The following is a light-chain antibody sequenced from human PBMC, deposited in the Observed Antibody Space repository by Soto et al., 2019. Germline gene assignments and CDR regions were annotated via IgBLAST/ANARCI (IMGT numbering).Light chain of an antibody. CDR1: QSISSN. CDR2: AAS. V-gene: IGKV1-39*01. CDR3: QQSYSIPYT. Sequence: DIPMTQSASSLSASVGDRVTITCRASQSISSNLNWHQQKPGKAPKVLIYAASSLQSGVPSRFSGSGSGTDCTLTISSLQPEDFATYYCQQSYSIPYTFGQGTKLEIK. J-gene: IGKJ2*01.